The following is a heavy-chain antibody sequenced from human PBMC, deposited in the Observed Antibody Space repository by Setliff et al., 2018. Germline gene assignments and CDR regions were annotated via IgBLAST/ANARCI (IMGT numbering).Heavy chain of an antibody. CDR3: ASRLRRIAAAGRRAFDI. CDR2: IYHSGST. D-gene: IGHD6-13*01. Sequence: SETLSLTCAVSGYSISSGYYWGWIRQPPGKGLEWIGSIYHSGSTYYNPSLKSRVTISVDTSKNQFSLKLSSVTAADTAVYYCASRLRRIAAAGRRAFDIWGQGTMVTVSS. V-gene: IGHV4-38-2*01. CDR1: GYSISSGYY. J-gene: IGHJ3*02.